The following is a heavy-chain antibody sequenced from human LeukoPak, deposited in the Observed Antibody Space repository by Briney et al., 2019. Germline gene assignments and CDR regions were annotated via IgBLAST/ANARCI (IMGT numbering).Heavy chain of an antibody. J-gene: IGHJ4*02. Sequence: GGSLRLSCAASGFTFSSYSMNWVRQAPGKGLEWVSYISSSGSTIYYADSVKGRFTISRDNAKNSLYLQMNSLRAEDTAVYYCARELDLDFDYWGQGTLVTVSS. CDR2: ISSSGSTI. D-gene: IGHD1-7*01. V-gene: IGHV3-48*04. CDR3: ARELDLDFDY. CDR1: GFTFSSYS.